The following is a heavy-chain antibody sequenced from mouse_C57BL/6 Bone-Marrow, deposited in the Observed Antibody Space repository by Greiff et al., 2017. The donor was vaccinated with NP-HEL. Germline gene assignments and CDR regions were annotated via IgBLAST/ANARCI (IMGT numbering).Heavy chain of an antibody. Sequence: EVKLMESGGGLVKPGGSLKLSCAASGFTFSSYAMSWVRQTPEKRLEWVATISDSGSYTYYPDNVKGRFTISRDNVKNNLYLQMSHLKSEDTAMYYCAREGWDYWGQGTTLTVSS. J-gene: IGHJ2*01. CDR1: GFTFSSYA. D-gene: IGHD1-1*02. CDR2: ISDSGSYT. CDR3: AREGWDY. V-gene: IGHV5-4*01.